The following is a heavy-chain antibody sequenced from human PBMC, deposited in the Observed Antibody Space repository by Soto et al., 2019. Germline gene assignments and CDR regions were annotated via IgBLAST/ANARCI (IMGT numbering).Heavy chain of an antibody. D-gene: IGHD6-25*01. J-gene: IGHJ4*02. CDR1: GYTFTGYY. V-gene: IGHV1-2*02. CDR2: INPNGGGT. CDR3: ARSREIIASAGSFDY. Sequence: QVQLVQSGTEVKKPGASVKVSCKASGYTFTGYYLHWVRQAPGQGLEWLGWINPNGGGTNYARDFQGRITMTRDASINTAYLEVTRLRSEDGAVYYCARSREIIASAGSFDYWGQGTLVTVSS.